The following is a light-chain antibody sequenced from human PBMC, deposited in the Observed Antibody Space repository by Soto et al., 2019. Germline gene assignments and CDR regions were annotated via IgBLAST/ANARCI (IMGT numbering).Light chain of an antibody. CDR1: QTVRTT. V-gene: IGKV3-15*01. Sequence: IVMTQSPATLSVSPGERVTLSRRASQTVRTTLAWYQQKPGQAPRLLIYGASTRATGVPARFSGSGSGTEFTLTITSLQSEDFAVYYCQHYSHWPLTFGGGTKWIS. J-gene: IGKJ4*01. CDR2: GAS. CDR3: QHYSHWPLT.